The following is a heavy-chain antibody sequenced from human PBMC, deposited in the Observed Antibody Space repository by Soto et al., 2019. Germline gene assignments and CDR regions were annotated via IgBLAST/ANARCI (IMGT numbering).Heavy chain of an antibody. Sequence: GGSLRLSCAASGFTFSSYAMHWVRQAPGKGLEWVAVISYDGSNKYYEDSVKGRFTISRDNSKNKLYLQMNSVRAEDTAVYDWARVYDFWSGYYCDYWGQGTLVTVSS. J-gene: IGHJ4*02. CDR1: GFTFSSYA. CDR2: ISYDGSNK. CDR3: ARVYDFWSGYYCDY. V-gene: IGHV3-30*04. D-gene: IGHD3-3*01.